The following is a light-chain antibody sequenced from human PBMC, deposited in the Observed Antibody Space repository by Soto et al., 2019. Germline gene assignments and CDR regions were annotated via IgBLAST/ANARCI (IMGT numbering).Light chain of an antibody. CDR1: QSFDAW. V-gene: IGKV1-5*01. CDR2: DAS. CDR3: QQYNGYST. J-gene: IGKJ1*01. Sequence: DIQMTQSPSTLSAFVGDRVTITCRASQSFDAWLAWDQQKPGKAPKLLIYDASTLQSGVPSRFSGGGSGTEFTLTISSLQPDDFATYYCQQYNGYSTFGQGTKVEVK.